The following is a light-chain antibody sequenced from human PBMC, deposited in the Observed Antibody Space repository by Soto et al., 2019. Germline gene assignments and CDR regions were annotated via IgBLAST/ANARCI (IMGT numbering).Light chain of an antibody. Sequence: DIQMTQSPSTLSASVGDRVTITCRASQGIDTWLAWYQQKPGKAPKLLIYDVSSLESGVPSRFSGSGSGTEFTLPFSSLQPDDSETYYCKKYTPFWTFAKGPRWKSN. J-gene: IGKJ1*01. CDR1: QGIDTW. CDR2: DVS. CDR3: KKYTPFWT. V-gene: IGKV1-5*01.